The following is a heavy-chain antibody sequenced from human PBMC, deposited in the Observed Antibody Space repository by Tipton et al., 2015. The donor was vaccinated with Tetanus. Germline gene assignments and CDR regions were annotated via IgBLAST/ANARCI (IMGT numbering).Heavy chain of an antibody. Sequence: TLSLTCAIYGGSFSNYYWSWIRQPPGKGLEWIGEINRSGSTNYNPSLKSRVTISVDTSKNQFSLKLNSVTAADTAVYYCARNPNPYNFRSWFDPWGQGILVTVSS. CDR2: INRSGST. D-gene: IGHD1-20*01. CDR3: ARNPNPYNFRSWFDP. V-gene: IGHV4-34*01. J-gene: IGHJ5*02. CDR1: GGSFSNYY.